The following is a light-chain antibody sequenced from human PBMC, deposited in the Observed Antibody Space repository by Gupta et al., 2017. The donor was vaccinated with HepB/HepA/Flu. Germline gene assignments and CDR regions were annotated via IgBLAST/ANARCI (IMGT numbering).Light chain of an antibody. CDR1: QSLLHSNGYNY. Sequence: DSVVTQPPLSRPVTPGEPASISCRSSQSLLHSNGYNYLDWYLQKPGQSPQLLIYLGSDRADGVTVRFSGSGSGTDFTLNSSRGEAVDVGVYYCMQALQLFTFGPGTKVDIK. CDR3: MQALQLFT. V-gene: IGKV2-28*01. J-gene: IGKJ3*01. CDR2: LGS.